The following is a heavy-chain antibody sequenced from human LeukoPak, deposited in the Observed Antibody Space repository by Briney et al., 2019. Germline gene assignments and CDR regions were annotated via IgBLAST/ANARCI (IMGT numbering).Heavy chain of an antibody. J-gene: IGHJ4*02. D-gene: IGHD3-10*01. CDR3: AREALWFGPFDY. V-gene: IGHV4-39*07. CDR2: IYYSGST. Sequence: SETLSLTCTVSGGSISSSSYYWGWIRQPPGKGLEWIGSIYYSGSTYYNPSLKSRVTISVDTSKNQFSLKLSSVTAADTAVYYCAREALWFGPFDYWGQGTLVTVSS. CDR1: GGSISSSSYY.